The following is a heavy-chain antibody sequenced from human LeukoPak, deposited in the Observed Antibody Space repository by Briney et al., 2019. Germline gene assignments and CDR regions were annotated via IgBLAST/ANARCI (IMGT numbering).Heavy chain of an antibody. V-gene: IGHV2-5*02. D-gene: IGHD1-1*01. CDR3: AHSPTLRDFDY. CDR2: LYSDDDK. CDR1: GFLLSTSAVG. Sequence: SGATLVNLTRTLSLPCTFSGFLLSTSAVGVGWIRQPPGKALEWLALLYSDDDKRYSPSLKSRLTITKDTSKNQVVLTMTNMDPVDTATYYCAHSPTLRDFDYWGQGTLVTVSS. J-gene: IGHJ4*02.